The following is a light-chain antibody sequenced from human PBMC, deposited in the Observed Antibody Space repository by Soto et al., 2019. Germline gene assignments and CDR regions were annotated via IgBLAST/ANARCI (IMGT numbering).Light chain of an antibody. CDR1: QSISSY. CDR3: QQSYSTPWT. V-gene: IGKV1-39*01. J-gene: IGKJ1*01. Sequence: DIKMTQSPSYVSEPVGDSVTMTGWASQSISSYLNWYQQKPGKAPKLLIYAASSLQSGVPSRFSGSGSGTDFTLTISSLQPEDFATYYCQQSYSTPWTLGQGTEVDI. CDR2: AAS.